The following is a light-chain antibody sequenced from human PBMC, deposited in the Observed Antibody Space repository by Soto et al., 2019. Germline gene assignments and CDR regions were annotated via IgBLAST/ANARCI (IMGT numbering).Light chain of an antibody. V-gene: IGKV1-27*01. CDR3: QKYNVAPWT. Sequence: DIQMTQSPSSLSASVGDRVTITCRASQGVGNYLAWYQQKPGQVPKLLIFAASTLQSGVPSRFRGGGSGTDFTLTISSLHPDYVATYCCQKYNVAPWTFGPGTKVDIK. CDR2: AAS. CDR1: QGVGNY. J-gene: IGKJ3*01.